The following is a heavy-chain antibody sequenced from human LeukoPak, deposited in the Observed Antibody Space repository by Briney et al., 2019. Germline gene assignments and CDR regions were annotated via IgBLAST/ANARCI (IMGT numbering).Heavy chain of an antibody. J-gene: IGHJ2*01. D-gene: IGHD3-9*01. V-gene: IGHV3-53*01. CDR1: GFTVSSNY. CDR2: IYSGGSI. CDR3: AKVGYYDILTGYRWYFDL. Sequence: GGSLRLSCEASGFTVSSNYMNWVRQAPGKGLEWVSIIYSGGSIYYADSVKGRFTISRDNSKNTLYLQMNSLRAEDTAVYYCAKVGYYDILTGYRWYFDLWGRGTLVTVSS.